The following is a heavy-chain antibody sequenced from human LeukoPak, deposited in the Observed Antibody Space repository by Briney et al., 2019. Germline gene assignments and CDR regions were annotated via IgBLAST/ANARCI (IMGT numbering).Heavy chain of an antibody. V-gene: IGHV1-2*02. CDR3: ARDFSSRYGSGITFYYYGMDV. Sequence: ASVKVSCKASGYTFTGYYMHWVRQAPGQGLEWMGWINPNSGGTNYAQKFQGRVTMTRDTSISTAYVELSRLRSDDTAVYYCARDFSSRYGSGITFYYYGMDVWGQGTTVTVSS. CDR1: GYTFTGYY. J-gene: IGHJ6*02. CDR2: INPNSGGT. D-gene: IGHD3-10*01.